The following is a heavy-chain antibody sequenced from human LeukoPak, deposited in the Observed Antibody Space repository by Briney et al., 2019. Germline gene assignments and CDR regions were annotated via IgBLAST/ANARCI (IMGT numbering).Heavy chain of an antibody. CDR3: AKDGPYYDILTGRGYYFDY. CDR1: GFTFSSYS. Sequence: GGSLRLSCAASGFTFSSYSMNWVRQAPGKGLEWVSAISGSGGSTYYADSVKGRFTISRDNSKNTLYLQMNNLRAEDTAVYYCAKDGPYYDILTGRGYYFDYWGQGTLVTVS. D-gene: IGHD3-9*01. CDR2: ISGSGGST. J-gene: IGHJ4*02. V-gene: IGHV3-23*01.